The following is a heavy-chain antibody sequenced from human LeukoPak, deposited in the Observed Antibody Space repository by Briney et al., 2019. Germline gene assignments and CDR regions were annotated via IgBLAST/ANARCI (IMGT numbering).Heavy chain of an antibody. Sequence: SETLSLTCTVSGGSISSYYWSWIRQPPGKGLEWIGYIYYSGSTNYNPSLKSRVTISVDTSKNQFSLKLSSVTAADTAVYYCARATPAAADYFDYWGQGTLVTVSS. CDR1: GGSISSYY. CDR2: IYYSGST. V-gene: IGHV4-59*01. CDR3: ARATPAAADYFDY. J-gene: IGHJ4*02. D-gene: IGHD6-13*01.